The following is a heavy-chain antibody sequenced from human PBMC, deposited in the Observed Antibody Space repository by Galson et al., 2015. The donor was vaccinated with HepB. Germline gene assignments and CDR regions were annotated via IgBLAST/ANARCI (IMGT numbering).Heavy chain of an antibody. J-gene: IGHJ3*02. D-gene: IGHD3-22*01. CDR1: GYSFTSYW. Sequence: QSGAEVKKPGESLKISCKGSGYSFTSYWIGWVRQMPGKGLEWMGIIYPGDSDTRYSPSFQGQVTISADKSISTAYLRWSSLKASDTAMYYCARSRTYYYDSSGYWDAFDIWGQGTMVTVSS. CDR3: ARSRTYYYDSSGYWDAFDI. V-gene: IGHV5-51*01. CDR2: IYPGDSDT.